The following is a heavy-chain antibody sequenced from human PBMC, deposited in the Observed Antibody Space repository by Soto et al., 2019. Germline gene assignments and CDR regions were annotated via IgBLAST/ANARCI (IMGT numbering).Heavy chain of an antibody. J-gene: IGHJ6*03. CDR3: ARETTVSSYYMDV. V-gene: IGHV1-3*01. CDR1: GYTFTSYA. D-gene: IGHD4-4*01. Sequence: ASVKVSCEASGYTFTSYAMHWVRQAPGQRLEWMGWINAGNGNTKYSQKFQGRVTITRDTSASTAYMELNSLRAEDTAVYYCARETTVSSYYMDVWGKGTTVTVSS. CDR2: INAGNGNT.